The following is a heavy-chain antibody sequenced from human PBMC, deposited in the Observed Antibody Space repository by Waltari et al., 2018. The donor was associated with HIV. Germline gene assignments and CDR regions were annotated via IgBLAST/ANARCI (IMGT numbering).Heavy chain of an antibody. J-gene: IGHJ4*02. CDR3: AKDPDPYYDFWSGYFPAYFDY. V-gene: IGHV3-23*01. CDR2: NSVRGGNT. CDR1: GFTFSRYA. D-gene: IGHD3-3*01. Sequence: EVQLLESGGGLVQPGGSLRLSCAASGFTFSRYAMSWVRQAPGKGLEWVSANSVRGGNTYHADSVKGRCTISRDNSKNTLYLQMNSLRAEDTAVYYCAKDPDPYYDFWSGYFPAYFDYWGQGTLVTVSS.